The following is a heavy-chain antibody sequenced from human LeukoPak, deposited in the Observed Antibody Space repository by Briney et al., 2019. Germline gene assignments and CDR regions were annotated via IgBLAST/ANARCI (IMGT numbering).Heavy chain of an antibody. CDR1: GGSISSGSYY. V-gene: IGHV4-61*02. J-gene: IGHJ3*02. Sequence: PSENLSLTCTVSGGSISSGSYYWSWIRQPAGKGLEWIGRIYTSGSTNYNPSLKSRVTISVDTSKNQFSLKLSSVTAADTAVYYCARDRVGGSSWYPGAFDIWGQGTMVTVSS. CDR3: ARDRVGGSSWYPGAFDI. CDR2: IYTSGST. D-gene: IGHD6-13*01.